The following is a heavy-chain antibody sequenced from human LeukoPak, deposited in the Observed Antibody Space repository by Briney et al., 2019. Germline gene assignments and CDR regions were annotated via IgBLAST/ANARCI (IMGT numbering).Heavy chain of an antibody. V-gene: IGHV1-8*01. J-gene: IGHJ4*02. CDR2: MNPNSGNT. CDR1: GYTFTSYD. D-gene: IGHD3-22*01. Sequence: ASVTVSCKASGYTFTSYDINWVRQATGQGLEWMGWMNPNSGNTGYAQKFQGRVTMTRNTSISTAYMELSSLRSEDTAVYYCARGRKSLDSRRIRRYYFDYWGQGTLVTVSS. CDR3: ARGRKSLDSRRIRRYYFDY.